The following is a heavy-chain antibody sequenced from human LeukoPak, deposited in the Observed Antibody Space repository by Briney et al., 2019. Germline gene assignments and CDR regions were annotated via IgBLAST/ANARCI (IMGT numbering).Heavy chain of an antibody. D-gene: IGHD3-10*01. CDR1: GFTFSNAW. V-gene: IGHV3-15*01. CDR2: IKSKTDGGTT. Sequence: GGSLRLSCAASGFTFSNAWMSWVRQAPGKGLEWVGRIKSKTDGGTTDYAAPVKGRFTISRDDSKNTLYLRMNSLKTEDTAVYYCTTGPMVRGIIRDWGQGTLVTVSS. J-gene: IGHJ4*02. CDR3: TTGPMVRGIIRD.